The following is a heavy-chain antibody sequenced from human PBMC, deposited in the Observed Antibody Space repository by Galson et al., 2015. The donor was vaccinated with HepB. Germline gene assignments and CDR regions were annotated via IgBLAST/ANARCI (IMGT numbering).Heavy chain of an antibody. V-gene: IGHV7-4-1*02. D-gene: IGHD1-26*01. CDR2: INTNTGNP. CDR3: AREVIGGSYYVWYFDL. CDR1: GYTFTSYA. Sequence: SVKVSCKASGYTFTSYAMNWVRQAPGQGLEWMGWINTNTGNPTYAQGFTGRFVFSLDTSVSTAYLQISSLKAEDTAVYYCAREVIGGSYYVWYFDLWGRGTLVTVSS. J-gene: IGHJ2*01.